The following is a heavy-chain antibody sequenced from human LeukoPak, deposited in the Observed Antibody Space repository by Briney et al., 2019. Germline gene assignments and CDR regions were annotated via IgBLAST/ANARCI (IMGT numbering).Heavy chain of an antibody. V-gene: IGHV4-59*08. CDR2: IYYSGST. CDR3: ARQIGWEETAYYFDH. D-gene: IGHD6-19*01. CDR1: GGSISSYY. J-gene: IGHJ4*02. Sequence: SETLSLTCTVSGGSISSYYWSWIRQPPGKGLEWIGNIYYSGSTKYNPSLKSRVTISVDTSKTQFSLKLTSVTAADTALYYCARQIGWEETAYYFDHWGQGTVVTVSS.